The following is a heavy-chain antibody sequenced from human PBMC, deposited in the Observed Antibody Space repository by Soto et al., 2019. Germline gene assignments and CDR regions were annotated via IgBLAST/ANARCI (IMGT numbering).Heavy chain of an antibody. V-gene: IGHV1-18*01. D-gene: IGHD6-13*01. J-gene: IGHJ4*02. Sequence: ASVKVSCKASGYTFTNYGFSWVRQAPGQGLEWMGWISGYNGNTNYAERLQGRATMTTDTSTSTAYMELKSLRYEDTAVYYCARDSIAAPGTYFAYWGLGTLVTVSS. CDR2: ISGYNGNT. CDR1: GYTFTNYG. CDR3: ARDSIAAPGTYFAY.